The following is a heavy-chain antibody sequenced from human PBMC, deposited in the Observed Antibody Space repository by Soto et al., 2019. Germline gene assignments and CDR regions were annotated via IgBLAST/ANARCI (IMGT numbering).Heavy chain of an antibody. D-gene: IGHD2-21*02. CDR1: GFTFSSYS. J-gene: IGHJ6*02. Sequence: GESLKISCAASGFTFSSYSVNWVRQAPGKGLEWVSSISTRGDIYYADSLQGRFTISRDNAKNSVSLQMNSLRVEDTAVYYCAREETAWPLAYGLDVWGQGTTATVSS. CDR3: AREETAWPLAYGLDV. V-gene: IGHV3-21*01. CDR2: ISTRGDI.